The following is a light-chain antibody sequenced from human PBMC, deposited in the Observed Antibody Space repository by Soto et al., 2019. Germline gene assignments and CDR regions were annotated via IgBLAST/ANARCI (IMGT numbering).Light chain of an antibody. CDR1: QSLNNR. CDR3: HQYKAYST. V-gene: IGKV1-5*01. CDR2: DAS. J-gene: IGKJ1*01. Sequence: GDRVTITCRAGQSLNNRLAWYQQRPGKAPKLLIYDASTLESGVSSRFSGSGSETEYTLTITDVQADDLATYFCHQYKAYSTFGQGTKVEIK.